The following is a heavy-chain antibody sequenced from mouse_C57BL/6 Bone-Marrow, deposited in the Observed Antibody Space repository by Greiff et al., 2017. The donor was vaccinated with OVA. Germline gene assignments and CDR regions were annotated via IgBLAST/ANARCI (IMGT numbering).Heavy chain of an antibody. CDR1: GYTFTDYY. CDR3: ARELGFHWYFDV. J-gene: IGHJ1*03. D-gene: IGHD4-1*01. V-gene: IGHV1-19*01. CDR2: INPYNGGT. Sequence: DVQLQESGPVLVKPGASVKMSCKASGYTFTDYYMNWVKQSHGKSLEWIGVINPYNGGTSYNQKFKGKATLTVDKSSSTAYMELNSLTSEDSAVYYCARELGFHWYFDVWGTGTTVTVSS.